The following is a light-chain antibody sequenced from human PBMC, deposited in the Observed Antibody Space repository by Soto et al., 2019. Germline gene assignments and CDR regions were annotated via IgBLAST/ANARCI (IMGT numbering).Light chain of an antibody. Sequence: QLVLTQSPSASASLGDSVKPTCTLSSGHSSYGIAWHQQQPEKGPRYLMKLNSDGSHSKGDGIPDRLSGSSSGAERYLTVSSLNSEDEADYYCQTWGAGIRAFGGGTKLTVL. CDR2: LNSDGSH. J-gene: IGLJ2*01. CDR1: SGHSSYG. CDR3: QTWGAGIRA. V-gene: IGLV4-69*01.